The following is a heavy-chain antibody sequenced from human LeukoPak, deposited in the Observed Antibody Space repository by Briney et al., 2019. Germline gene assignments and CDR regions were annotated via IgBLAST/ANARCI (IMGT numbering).Heavy chain of an antibody. CDR3: ASDLGDSTQPPYPFDAFDI. D-gene: IGHD2/OR15-2a*01. V-gene: IGHV3-7*01. J-gene: IGHJ3*02. CDR2: IKQDGSEK. Sequence: GGSLRLSCAASGFTFSNYGMHWVRQAPGKGLEWVANIKQDGSEKYYVDSVKGRFTISRDSAKNSLYLQMNSLRAEDTAVYYCASDLGDSTQPPYPFDAFDIWGKGITVTVSS. CDR1: GFTFSNYG.